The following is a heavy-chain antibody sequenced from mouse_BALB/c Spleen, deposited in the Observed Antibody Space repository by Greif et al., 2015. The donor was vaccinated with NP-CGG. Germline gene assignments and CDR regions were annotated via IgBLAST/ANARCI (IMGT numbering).Heavy chain of an antibody. V-gene: IGHV1-15*01. Sequence: QVQPQQSGAELVRPGASVTLSCKASGYTFTDYEMHWVKQTPVHGLEWIGAIDPETGGTAYNQKFKGKATLTADKSSSPAYMELRSLTSEDSAVYYCTRREVRPWFAYWGQGTLVTVSA. CDR2: IDPETGGT. J-gene: IGHJ3*01. CDR1: GYTFTDYE. D-gene: IGHD2-14*01. CDR3: TRREVRPWFAY.